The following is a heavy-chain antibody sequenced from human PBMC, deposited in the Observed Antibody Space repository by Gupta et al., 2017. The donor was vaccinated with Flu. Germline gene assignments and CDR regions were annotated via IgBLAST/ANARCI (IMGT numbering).Heavy chain of an antibody. CDR1: GASISNYY. V-gene: IGHV4-59*01. CDR3: ARHYNSGTYPIDY. D-gene: IGHD3-10*01. J-gene: IGHJ4*02. CDR2: IHYSGST. Sequence: QVQLQESGPGLVKPSETLSLTCTVSGASISNYYWTWIRQPPGKGLEYIGYIHYSGSTNYNPSLKSRVTMSVDASKNQFSLRLSSVTAADTAVYFCARHYNSGTYPIDYWGRGTLVTVSS.